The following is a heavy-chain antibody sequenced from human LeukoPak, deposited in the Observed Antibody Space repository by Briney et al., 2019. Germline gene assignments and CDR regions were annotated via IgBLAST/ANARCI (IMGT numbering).Heavy chain of an antibody. J-gene: IGHJ4*02. D-gene: IGHD3-22*01. CDR1: VCTFTCHY. V-gene: IGHV1-2*02. CDR2: VNPWSGGS. Sequence: AGVPVSLMASVCTFTCHYMHWVRPAPGQGRAWMGCVNPWSGGSNNAQKFRGRVTLPMETSIRKADIELNRLRSDDRAVYYCPRDLSSFGPCVSYYHYNAIDFWGEGTLVTVSS. CDR3: PRDLSSFGPCVSYYHYNAIDF.